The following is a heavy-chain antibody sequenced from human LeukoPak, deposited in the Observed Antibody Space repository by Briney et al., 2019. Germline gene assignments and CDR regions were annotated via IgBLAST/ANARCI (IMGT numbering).Heavy chain of an antibody. Sequence: GRSLRLSCAASGFTFDDYATHWVRQAPGKGLAWVSGISWNSGSIGYADSVKGRFTISRDNAKNSLYLQMNSLRAEDMALYYCAKDMSRYYYYYYMDVWGKGTTVTVSS. CDR2: ISWNSGSI. CDR3: AKDMSRYYYYYYMDV. CDR1: GFTFDDYA. J-gene: IGHJ6*03. V-gene: IGHV3-9*03.